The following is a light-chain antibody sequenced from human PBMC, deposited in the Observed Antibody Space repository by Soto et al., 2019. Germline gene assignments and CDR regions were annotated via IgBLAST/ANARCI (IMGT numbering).Light chain of an antibody. CDR2: GAS. J-gene: IGKJ5*01. CDR3: QQYGSSPHIT. V-gene: IGKV3-20*01. CDR1: QSVSSSY. Sequence: EIVLTQSPGTLSLSPGERATLSCRASQSVSSSYLAWYQQKPGQAPRLLIYGASRRATGIPDRFSGSGSGTDFTLTISRLEPEDFAVYYCQQYGSSPHITFGPGTRLE.